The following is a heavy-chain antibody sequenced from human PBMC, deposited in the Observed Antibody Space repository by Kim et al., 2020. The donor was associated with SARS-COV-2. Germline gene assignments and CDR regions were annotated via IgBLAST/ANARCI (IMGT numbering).Heavy chain of an antibody. Sequence: ASVKVSCKASGYSFSDHYVHWVRQAPGQGLEWMGRINPNGGGTDFAQRFQGRLTMTTDTSITTASMDLGSLTSDDTDLYYCARAKRTDGSSFFDYWGQGTHVTTSS. CDR3: ARAKRTDGSSFFDY. CDR2: INPNGGGT. D-gene: IGHD2-2*01. V-gene: IGHV1-2*05. CDR1: GYSFSDHY. J-gene: IGHJ4*02.